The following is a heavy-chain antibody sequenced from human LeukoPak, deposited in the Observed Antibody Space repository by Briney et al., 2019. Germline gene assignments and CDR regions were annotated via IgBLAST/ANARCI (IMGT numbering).Heavy chain of an antibody. V-gene: IGHV3-74*01. CDR2: INSDGSST. CDR3: SRAFGGYNPFDY. CDR1: GFTFSNYW. J-gene: IGHJ4*02. Sequence: GGSLRLSCAASGFTFSNYWMHWVRQAPGKGLVWVSRINSDGSSTNYADSVKGRFTISRDNAKNTLYLQMNSLRAEDKAVYYCSRAFGGYNPFDYWGQGTLVTVSS. D-gene: IGHD5-24*01.